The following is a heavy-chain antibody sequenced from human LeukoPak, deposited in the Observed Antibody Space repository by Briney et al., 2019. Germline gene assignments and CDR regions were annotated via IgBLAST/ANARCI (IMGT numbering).Heavy chain of an antibody. CDR3: AKVNYYQPYF. V-gene: IGHV3-23*01. CDR1: GFTLSSYA. CDR2: IDVTTGGS. J-gene: IGHJ4*02. Sequence: GGSLRLSCAASGFTLSSYAMSWVRQAPGKGLEWVSTIDVTTGGSYYADSVKGRFTISRDTFQNTLYLQLYSLRVDDTAVYYCAKVNYYQPYFWGQGTLVTVSS. D-gene: IGHD2-2*01.